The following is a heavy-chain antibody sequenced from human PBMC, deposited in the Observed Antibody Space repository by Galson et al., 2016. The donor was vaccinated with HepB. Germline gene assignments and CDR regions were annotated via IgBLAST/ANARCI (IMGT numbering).Heavy chain of an antibody. J-gene: IGHJ6*02. Sequence: SLRLSCAASGISLRDYYMIWVRQAPGKGLEWVSYISSSGSNTDYADSAKGRFTISRDNAKNSLYLQMNSLRAEDTAVYYCVRDSWQLAPTYYYGMDVWGQGTTVTVSS. CDR1: GISLRDYY. CDR3: VRDSWQLAPTYYYGMDV. V-gene: IGHV3-11*06. CDR2: ISSSGSNT. D-gene: IGHD6-13*01.